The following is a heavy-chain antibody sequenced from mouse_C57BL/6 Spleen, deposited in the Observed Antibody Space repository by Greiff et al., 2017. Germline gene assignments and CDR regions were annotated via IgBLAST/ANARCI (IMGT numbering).Heavy chain of an antibody. J-gene: IGHJ4*01. D-gene: IGHD1-1*01. Sequence: VQLQQSGAELVRPGTSVKVSCTASGYAFTNYLIEWVQQRPGQGLEWVGVINTGSGGTNYNEKVKGKATLTADKSSSTAYMQLSSLTSEDSAVYFCARRGLDYYGSSYAMDYWGQGTSVTVSS. CDR2: INTGSGGT. V-gene: IGHV1-54*01. CDR1: GYAFTNYL. CDR3: ARRGLDYYGSSYAMDY.